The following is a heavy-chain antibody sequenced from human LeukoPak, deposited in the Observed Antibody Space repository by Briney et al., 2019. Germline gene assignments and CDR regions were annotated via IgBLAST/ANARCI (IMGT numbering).Heavy chain of an antibody. V-gene: IGHV4-59*12. CDR1: GGSISSYY. J-gene: IGHJ2*01. D-gene: IGHD6-13*01. CDR2: IYYSGST. Sequence: PSETLSLTCTVSGGSISSYYWSWIRQPPGKGLEWIGYIYYSGSTNYNPSLKSRVTISVDTSKNQFSLQLNSVTPEDTAVYYCASSPRSSKLVIDWYFDLWGRGTLVTVSS. CDR3: ASSPRSSKLVIDWYFDL.